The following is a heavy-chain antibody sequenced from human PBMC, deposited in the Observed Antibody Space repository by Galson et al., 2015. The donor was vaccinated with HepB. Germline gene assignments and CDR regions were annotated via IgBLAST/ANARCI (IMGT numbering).Heavy chain of an antibody. Sequence: ETLSLTCTVSGGSISSYYWSWIRQPPGKGLEWIGYIYYSGSTNYNPSLKSRVTISVDTSKNQFSLKLSSVTAADTAVYYCAGDHRFRFDYWGQGTLVTVSS. J-gene: IGHJ4*02. CDR2: IYYSGST. CDR1: GGSISSYY. CDR3: AGDHRFRFDY. D-gene: IGHD2-21*01. V-gene: IGHV4-59*01.